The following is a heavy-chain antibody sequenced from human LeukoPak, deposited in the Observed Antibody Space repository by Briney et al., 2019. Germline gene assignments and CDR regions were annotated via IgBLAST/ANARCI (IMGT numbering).Heavy chain of an antibody. D-gene: IGHD2-15*01. CDR2: FDPEDGET. CDR3: ATLSVQYCSGGSCYYYYMDV. J-gene: IGHJ6*03. CDR1: GYTLTELS. Sequence: ASVKVSCKVSGYTLTELSMHWVRQAPGKGLEWMGGFDPEDGETIYAQKFQGRVTMTEDTSTDTAYMELSSLRSEDTAVYYCATLSVQYCSGGSCYYYYMDVWGKGTTVTVSS. V-gene: IGHV1-24*01.